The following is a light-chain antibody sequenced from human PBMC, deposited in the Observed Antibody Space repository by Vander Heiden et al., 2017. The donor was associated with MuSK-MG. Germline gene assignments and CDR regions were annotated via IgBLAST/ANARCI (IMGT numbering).Light chain of an antibody. J-gene: IGKJ2*01. V-gene: IGKV2-28*01. Sequence: DIVMTQSPLSLPVTPGEPASISCRSSQSLLHSNGYNYLDWYLQKPGQSPQLLIYLGSNRASGVPDRFSGSGSGADFTLRISRVEAEDIGVYYCSQAPQSPYTFRHETKLEI. CDR1: QSLLHSNGYNY. CDR2: LGS. CDR3: SQAPQSPYT.